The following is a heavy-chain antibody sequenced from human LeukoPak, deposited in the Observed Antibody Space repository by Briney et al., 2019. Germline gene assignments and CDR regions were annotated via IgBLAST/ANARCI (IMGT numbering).Heavy chain of an antibody. V-gene: IGHV3-21*04. CDR2: ISSSSRYI. Sequence: GGSLRLSCAASGFTFSSYSMTWVRQAPGKELEWVSSISSSSRYIYYADSMKGRFTISRDNANNSLYLQMNSLRAEDTALYYCARGSSFHNYWGQGTLVTVSS. J-gene: IGHJ4*02. D-gene: IGHD6-6*01. CDR1: GFTFSSYS. CDR3: ARGSSFHNY.